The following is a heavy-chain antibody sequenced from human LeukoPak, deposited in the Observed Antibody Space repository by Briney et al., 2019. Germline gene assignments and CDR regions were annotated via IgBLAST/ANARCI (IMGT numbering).Heavy chain of an antibody. Sequence: ASVKVSCKASGYTFTSYAMHWVRQAPGQRPEWMGWINAGNGNTKYSQKFQGRVTITRDTSASTAYMELSSLRSEDTAVYYCARFPLWFGELLYAFDIWGQGTMVTVSS. D-gene: IGHD3-10*01. CDR2: INAGNGNT. CDR3: ARFPLWFGELLYAFDI. CDR1: GYTFTSYA. V-gene: IGHV1-3*01. J-gene: IGHJ3*02.